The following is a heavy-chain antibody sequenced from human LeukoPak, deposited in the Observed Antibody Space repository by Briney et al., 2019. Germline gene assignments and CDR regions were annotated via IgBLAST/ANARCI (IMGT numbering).Heavy chain of an antibody. J-gene: IGHJ6*03. CDR3: ARSVGATLIYMDV. Sequence: GASVKVSCKASGYTFTGYYMHWVRQAPGQGPEWMGWINPNSGNTNYAQKLQGRVTMTTDTSTSTAYMELRSLRSDDTAVYYCARSVGATLIYMDVWGKGTTVTISS. CDR1: GYTFTGYY. CDR2: INPNSGNT. V-gene: IGHV1-18*04. D-gene: IGHD1-26*01.